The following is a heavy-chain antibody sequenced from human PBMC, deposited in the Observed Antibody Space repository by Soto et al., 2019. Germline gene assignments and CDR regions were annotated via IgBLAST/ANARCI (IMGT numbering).Heavy chain of an antibody. J-gene: IGHJ3*02. V-gene: IGHV3-30-3*01. CDR1: GFTFSSYA. CDR3: ARDGWNDAFDI. D-gene: IGHD6-19*01. Sequence: QVQLVESGGGVVQPGRSLRLSCAASGFTFSSYAMHWVRQAPGKGLEWVAVISYDGSNKYYADSVKGRFTISRDNSKNTLYLQMNSLRAEDTAVYYCARDGWNDAFDIRGQGTMVTVSS. CDR2: ISYDGSNK.